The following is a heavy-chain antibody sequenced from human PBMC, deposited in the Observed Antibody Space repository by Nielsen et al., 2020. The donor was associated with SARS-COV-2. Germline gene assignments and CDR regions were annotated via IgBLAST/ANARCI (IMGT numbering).Heavy chain of an antibody. CDR1: GFTFSSYG. CDR3: ARVSIMITGPDY. D-gene: IGHD3-16*01. J-gene: IGHJ4*02. Sequence: GGSLRLSCAASGFTFSSYGMHWVRQAPGKGLEWVAVISYDGSNKYYADSVKGRFTISRDNSKNTLYLQMNSLRAEDTAVYYCARVSIMITGPDYWGQGTLVTVSS. V-gene: IGHV3-30*03. CDR2: ISYDGSNK.